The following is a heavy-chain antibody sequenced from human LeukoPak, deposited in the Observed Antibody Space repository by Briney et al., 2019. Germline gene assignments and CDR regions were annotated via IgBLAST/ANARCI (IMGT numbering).Heavy chain of an antibody. D-gene: IGHD3-16*01. Sequence: GGSLRLSCAASGFTFSSYWMHWVRQAPGKGLVWVSRINTDGSSTSYADSVKGRFTISRDNAKSTLYLQMNSLRAEDTAVYYCARSRVWGSSLGDYWGQGTLVTVSS. CDR1: GFTFSSYW. V-gene: IGHV3-74*01. CDR2: INTDGSST. J-gene: IGHJ4*02. CDR3: ARSRVWGSSLGDY.